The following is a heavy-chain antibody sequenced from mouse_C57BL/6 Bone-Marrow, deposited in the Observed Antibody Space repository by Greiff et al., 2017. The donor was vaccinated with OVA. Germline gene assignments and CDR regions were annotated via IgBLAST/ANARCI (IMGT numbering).Heavy chain of an antibody. Sequence: VQLQQPGAELVRPGSSVKLSCKASGYTFTSYWMHWVKQRPIQGLEWIGNIDPSDSETHYNQKFKDKATLTVDKSSSTAYMQLSSLTSEDSAVYYCAREGGSGDFAYWGQGTLVTVSA. D-gene: IGHD3-2*02. CDR1: GYTFTSYW. CDR2: IDPSDSET. J-gene: IGHJ3*01. CDR3: AREGGSGDFAY. V-gene: IGHV1-52*01.